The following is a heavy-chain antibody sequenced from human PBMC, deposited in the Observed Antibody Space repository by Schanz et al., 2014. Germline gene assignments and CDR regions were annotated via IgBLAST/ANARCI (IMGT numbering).Heavy chain of an antibody. D-gene: IGHD2-2*02. J-gene: IGHJ6*03. CDR2: IIPILGIA. V-gene: IGHV1-69*02. CDR3: AGTYCSSTSCYTGYYYMDV. CDR1: GGTFSSYT. Sequence: QLQLVQSGAEVKKPGSSVKVSCKASGGTFSSYTISWVRQAPGQGLEWMGRIIPILGIANYAQNFQGRVTITADESTSTAYMELTSLRSEDTAVYYCAGTYCSSTSCYTGYYYMDVWGKGTTXTVSS.